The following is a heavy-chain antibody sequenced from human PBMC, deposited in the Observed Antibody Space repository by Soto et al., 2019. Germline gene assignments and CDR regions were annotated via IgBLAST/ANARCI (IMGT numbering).Heavy chain of an antibody. CDR3: ARGCIAVTTHLCY. Sequence: QGQLVQSGAEIKKPGASVKVSCKASGYTFNTYGITWVRQAPGQGLEWMGGINPYNGNTKFAQKLQDRVTMTTATSTSTAYMELASLRSDDTAVYYCARGCIAVTTHLCYWGQGTLVTVSS. CDR1: GYTFNTYG. D-gene: IGHD4-17*01. V-gene: IGHV1-18*01. CDR2: INPYNGNT. J-gene: IGHJ4*02.